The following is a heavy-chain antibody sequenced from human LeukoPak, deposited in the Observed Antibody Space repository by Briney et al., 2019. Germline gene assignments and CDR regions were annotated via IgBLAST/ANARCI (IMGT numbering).Heavy chain of an antibody. CDR2: IYTSGST. CDR3: ARGGITGKIDY. D-gene: IGHD1-20*01. V-gene: IGHV4-61*02. CDR1: GGSISSGGYY. J-gene: IGHJ4*02. Sequence: PSETLSLTCTVSGGSISSGGYYWSWIRQPAGKGLEWIGRIYTSGSTNYNPSLKSRVTISVDTSKNQFSLKLSSVTAADTAVYYCARGGITGKIDYWGQGTLVTVSS.